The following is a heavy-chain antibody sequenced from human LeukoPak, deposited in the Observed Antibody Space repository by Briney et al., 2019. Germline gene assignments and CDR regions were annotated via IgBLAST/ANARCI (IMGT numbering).Heavy chain of an antibody. Sequence: PGGSLRLSCTASGFTFSSYWMNWVRQAPGKGLEWVANIKQDGSEKYYVDSVKGRFTISRDNSKNTLHLQMNSLRVEDTAVYYCARGWRSVWGQGTTVTVSS. D-gene: IGHD2-15*01. V-gene: IGHV3-7*05. J-gene: IGHJ6*02. CDR1: GFTFSSYW. CDR2: IKQDGSEK. CDR3: ARGWRSV.